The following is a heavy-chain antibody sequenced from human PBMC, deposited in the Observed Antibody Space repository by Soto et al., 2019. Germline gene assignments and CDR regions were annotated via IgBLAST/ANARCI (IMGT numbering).Heavy chain of an antibody. J-gene: IGHJ4*02. CDR2: IYYSGST. CDR3: VRGGGSPYHNHEFDF. D-gene: IGHD6-13*01. V-gene: IGHV4-39*07. Sequence: PSETLSLTCTVSGGSITSSSYYWGWIRQPPGKGLEWIGSIYYSGSTYYNPSLKSRVTISVDTSKNQFSLKLSSVTAADTAVYYCVRGGGSPYHNHEFDFWGQGTLVTVSS. CDR1: GGSITSSSYY.